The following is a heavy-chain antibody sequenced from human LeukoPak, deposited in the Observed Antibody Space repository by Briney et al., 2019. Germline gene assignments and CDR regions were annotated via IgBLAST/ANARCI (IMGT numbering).Heavy chain of an antibody. CDR3: ARESTSWYLDL. CDR1: GFTFSNYA. Sequence: PGGSLRLSCAASGFTFSNYAMSWVRQAPGKGLEWVSVIYSGGSTYYADSVKGRFTISRDNSKNTLYLQMNSLRAEDTAVYYCARESTSWYLDLWGRGTLVTVSS. CDR2: IYSGGST. J-gene: IGHJ2*01. D-gene: IGHD2-2*01. V-gene: IGHV3-53*01.